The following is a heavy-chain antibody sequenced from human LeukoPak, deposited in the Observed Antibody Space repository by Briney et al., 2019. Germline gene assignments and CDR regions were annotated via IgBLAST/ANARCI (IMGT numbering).Heavy chain of an antibody. Sequence: GGSLRLSCAASGFTFSSYAMHWVRQAPGKGLEYVSAISGNGGSTYYASSVKGRFTISRDNSKNTLYLQMGSLRAEDMAVYYCARDGVGPWSGYPSSTYYYYGMDVWGQGTTVTVSS. CDR1: GFTFSSYA. V-gene: IGHV3-64*01. J-gene: IGHJ6*02. D-gene: IGHD3-3*01. CDR2: ISGNGGST. CDR3: ARDGVGPWSGYPSSTYYYYGMDV.